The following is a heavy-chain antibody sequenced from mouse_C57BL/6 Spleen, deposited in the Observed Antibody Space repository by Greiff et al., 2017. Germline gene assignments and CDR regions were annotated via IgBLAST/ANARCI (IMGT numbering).Heavy chain of an antibody. CDR1: GYTFTSYW. D-gene: IGHD3-2*02. CDR3: ARDGQLSGPWFAY. V-gene: IGHV1-72*01. CDR2: IDPNSGGT. J-gene: IGHJ3*01. Sequence: QVQLQQPGAELVKPGASVKLSCKASGYTFTSYWMHWVKQRPGRGLGWIGRIDPNSGGTKYNEKFKSKATLTVDKPSSTAYMQLSSLTSEDSAVYYCARDGQLSGPWFAYWGQGTLVTVSA.